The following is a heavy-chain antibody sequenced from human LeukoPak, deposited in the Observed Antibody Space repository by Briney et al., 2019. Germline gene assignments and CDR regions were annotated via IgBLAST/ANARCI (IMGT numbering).Heavy chain of an antibody. V-gene: IGHV1-8*03. Sequence: ASVKVSCKASGYTFTSYDINWVRQATGQGLEWMGWMNPNSGKTGYAQKFQGRVTITRNTSISTAYMELSSLRSEDTAVYYCARKRSSSWYRYWFDPWGQGTLVTVSS. CDR1: GYTFTSYD. CDR2: MNPNSGKT. J-gene: IGHJ5*02. CDR3: ARKRSSSWYRYWFDP. D-gene: IGHD6-13*01.